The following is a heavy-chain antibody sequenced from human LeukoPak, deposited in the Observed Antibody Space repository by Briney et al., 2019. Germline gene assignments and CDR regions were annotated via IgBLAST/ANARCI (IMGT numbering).Heavy chain of an antibody. V-gene: IGHV1-46*01. J-gene: IGHJ4*02. CDR1: GYTFSGYY. D-gene: IGHD3-10*01. CDR2: INPSGGST. Sequence: GASVKVSCKASGYTFSGYYMHWVRQAPGQGLEWMGIINPSGGSTSYAQKFQGRVTMTRDTSTSTVYMELSSLRSEDTAVYYCAGGASRSPFDYWGQGTLVTVSS. CDR3: AGGASRSPFDY.